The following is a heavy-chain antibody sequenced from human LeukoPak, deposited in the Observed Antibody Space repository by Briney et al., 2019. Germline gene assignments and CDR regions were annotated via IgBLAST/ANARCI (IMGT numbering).Heavy chain of an antibody. Sequence: SVKVSCKASGGTFSSYTISWVRQAPGQGLEWMGRIIPILGIANCAQKFQGRATITADKSTSTAYMELSSLRSEDTAVYYCAREDYCSSTSCYPYWGQGTLVTVSS. J-gene: IGHJ4*02. V-gene: IGHV1-69*04. CDR1: GGTFSSYT. D-gene: IGHD2-2*01. CDR3: AREDYCSSTSCYPY. CDR2: IIPILGIA.